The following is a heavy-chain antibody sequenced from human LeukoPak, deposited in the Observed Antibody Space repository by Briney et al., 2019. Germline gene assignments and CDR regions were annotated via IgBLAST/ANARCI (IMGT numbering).Heavy chain of an antibody. D-gene: IGHD5-18*01. V-gene: IGHV3-30*03. Sequence: GGSLRLSCAASGFTFSSYGMHWVPQPQGEGLEWGAVISYDGSKKYSAESVKGRFTISRDNSKNTLYLQMNSLRPEDTAVYFCARANGQLWTTPDYWGQGTLVTISS. CDR2: ISYDGSKK. CDR3: ARANGQLWTTPDY. CDR1: GFTFSSYG. J-gene: IGHJ4*02.